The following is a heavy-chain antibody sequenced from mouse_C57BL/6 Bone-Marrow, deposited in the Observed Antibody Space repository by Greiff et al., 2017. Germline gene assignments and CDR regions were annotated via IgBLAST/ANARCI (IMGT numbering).Heavy chain of an antibody. CDR2: ISSGSSTI. CDR1: GFTFSDYG. CDR3: ARFSSVGYFDY. Sequence: EVKLMESGGGLVKPGGSLKLSCAASGFTFSDYGMHWVRQAPEKGLEWVAYISSGSSTIYYADTVKGRFTISRDNAKNTLFLQMTSLRSEDTAMYYCARFSSVGYFDYWGQGTTLTVSS. J-gene: IGHJ2*01. V-gene: IGHV5-17*01. D-gene: IGHD1-1*01.